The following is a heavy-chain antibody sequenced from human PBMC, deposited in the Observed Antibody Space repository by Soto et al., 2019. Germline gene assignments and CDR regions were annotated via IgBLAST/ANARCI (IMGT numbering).Heavy chain of an antibody. J-gene: IGHJ4*02. V-gene: IGHV4-34*01. CDR1: GGSFSGYY. D-gene: IGHD2-2*01. Sequence: QVQLQQWGAGLLKPSETLSLTCAVYGGSFSGYYWSWIRQPPGKGLEWIGASKHSGSTNYNPSLKSRVTLSVDTSKNQFSLKLSSVTAADTAVYYCARGRGSSWGLGYCSSTSCDPFDYWGQGNLVTVSS. CDR2: SKHSGST. CDR3: ARGRGSSWGLGYCSSTSCDPFDY.